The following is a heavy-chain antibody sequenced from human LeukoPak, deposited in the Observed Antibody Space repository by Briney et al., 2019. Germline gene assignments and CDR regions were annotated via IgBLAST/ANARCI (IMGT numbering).Heavy chain of an antibody. CDR1: GGSFSGYY. J-gene: IGHJ4*02. CDR3: ARYSYGYGDY. Sequence: SETLSLTCAVYGGSFSGYYWSWIRQPPGKGLEWIGEINHSGSTNYNPSLKSRVTISVDTSKNQFSLKLNSVTAADTAVYYCARYSYGYGDYWGQGTLVTVSS. CDR2: INHSGST. V-gene: IGHV4-34*01. D-gene: IGHD5-18*01.